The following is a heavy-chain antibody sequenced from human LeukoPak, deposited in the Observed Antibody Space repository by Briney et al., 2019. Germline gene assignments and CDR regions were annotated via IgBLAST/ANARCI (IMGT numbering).Heavy chain of an antibody. V-gene: IGHV3-11*05. J-gene: IGHJ6*02. Sequence: KSGGSLRLSCAASGFTFSDYYMSWIRQAPGKGLEWVSYISSSSSYTNYADSVKGRFTISRDNAKNSLYLQMNSLRAEDTAVYYCARDQGIAAAGAYGMDVWGQGTTVTVSS. CDR3: ARDQGIAAAGAYGMDV. CDR1: GFTFSDYY. D-gene: IGHD6-13*01. CDR2: ISSSSSYT.